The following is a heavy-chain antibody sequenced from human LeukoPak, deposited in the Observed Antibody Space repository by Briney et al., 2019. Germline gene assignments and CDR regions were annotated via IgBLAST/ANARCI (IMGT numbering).Heavy chain of an antibody. J-gene: IGHJ3*02. Sequence: PGRSLRLSRAASGFTFDDYAMHWVRQAPGKGLEWVSGISWNSGSIGYADSVKGRFTISRDNAKNSLYLQMNSLRAEDTALYYCAKDISGYDSDAFDIWGQGTMVTVSS. CDR1: GFTFDDYA. D-gene: IGHD5-12*01. V-gene: IGHV3-9*01. CDR2: ISWNSGSI. CDR3: AKDISGYDSDAFDI.